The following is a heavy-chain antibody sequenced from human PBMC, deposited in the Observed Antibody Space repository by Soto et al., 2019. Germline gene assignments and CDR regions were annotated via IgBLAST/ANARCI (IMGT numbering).Heavy chain of an antibody. D-gene: IGHD3-16*01. V-gene: IGHV3-11*01. CDR1: TFTFSDYY. CDR2: ISGGGISI. Sequence: PGGSLRLSCAASTFTFSDYYMSWIRQAPGKGLEWVSYISGGGISIYYADSVKGRFSVSRDNAKTSLYLQMNSLRAEDTAVYYCAKLGSLGHPYYYGMDVWGPGTTVTVSS. J-gene: IGHJ6*02. CDR3: AKLGSLGHPYYYGMDV.